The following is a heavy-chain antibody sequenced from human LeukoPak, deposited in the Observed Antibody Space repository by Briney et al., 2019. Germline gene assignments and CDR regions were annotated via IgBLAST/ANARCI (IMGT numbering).Heavy chain of an antibody. CDR2: MSGSGGST. CDR1: GFTFRSYG. V-gene: IGHV3-23*01. CDR3: AKIALTTANFDY. Sequence: GGTLRLSCAASGFTFRSYGMSWVRQAPGKGLEWVSAMSGSGGSTYYADSVKGRFTMSRDNSKNTLYLQMNSLRAEDTAVYNCAKIALTTANFDYWGQGTLVTVSS. D-gene: IGHD4-17*01. J-gene: IGHJ4*02.